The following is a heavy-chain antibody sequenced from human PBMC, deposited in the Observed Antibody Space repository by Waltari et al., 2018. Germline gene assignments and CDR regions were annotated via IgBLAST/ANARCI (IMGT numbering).Heavy chain of an antibody. D-gene: IGHD2-15*01. CDR2: SSTSDGVT. V-gene: IGHV3-23*01. J-gene: IGHJ4*02. CDR3: AKGAVRVGGRTTHYDF. CDR1: GFTFTNYA. Sequence: EVQLLESGGALVQPGGSLRLSCAASGFTFTNYAMSWVRQAPGEGLECVSISSTSDGVTFYADSVKGRFAISRDSSKNTIYLQMNSLRAEDTAIYYCAKGAVRVGGRTTHYDFWGQGALVTVSS.